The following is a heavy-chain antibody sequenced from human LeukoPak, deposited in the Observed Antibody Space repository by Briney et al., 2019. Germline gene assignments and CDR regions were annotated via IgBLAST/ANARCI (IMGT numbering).Heavy chain of an antibody. D-gene: IGHD4-23*01. CDR3: AKDSGGGYYYMDV. J-gene: IGHJ6*03. CDR1: GFTFSDYY. CDR2: ISGSGDDT. V-gene: IGHV3-23*01. Sequence: GGSLRLSCAASGFTFSDYYLSWIRQAPGKGLEWVSGISGSGDDTYYADSVKGRFTISRDNSKNTLFLQMNSLRAEDTAVYYCAKDSGGGYYYMDVWGKGTTVTVSS.